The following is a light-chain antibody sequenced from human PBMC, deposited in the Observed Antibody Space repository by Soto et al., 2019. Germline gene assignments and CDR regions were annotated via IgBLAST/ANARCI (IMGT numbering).Light chain of an antibody. Sequence: SYELTQAPSVSVAPGKTATITCGGNNIGGKSVHWYQQKPGQAPVVVIYYDSDRPSGIPERISASNSGNTATLTISRVEAGDEADYYCQVWDSSTNDVVFGGGTKVTVL. CDR2: YDS. CDR1: NIGGKS. CDR3: QVWDSSTNDVV. V-gene: IGLV3-21*04. J-gene: IGLJ2*01.